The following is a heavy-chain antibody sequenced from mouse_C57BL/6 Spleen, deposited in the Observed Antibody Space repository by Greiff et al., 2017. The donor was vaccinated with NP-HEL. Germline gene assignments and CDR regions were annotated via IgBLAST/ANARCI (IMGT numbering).Heavy chain of an antibody. CDR1: GYTFTNYW. D-gene: IGHD4-1*01. CDR3: ARWDDYYAMDY. V-gene: IGHV1-63*01. Sequence: VKLQESGAELVRPGTSVKMSCKASGYTFTNYWIGWAKQRPGHGLEWIGDIYPGGGYTNYNEKFKGKATLTADKSSSTAYMQFSSLTYEDSAIYYGARWDDYYAMDYWGQGTSVTVSS. J-gene: IGHJ4*01. CDR2: IYPGGGYT.